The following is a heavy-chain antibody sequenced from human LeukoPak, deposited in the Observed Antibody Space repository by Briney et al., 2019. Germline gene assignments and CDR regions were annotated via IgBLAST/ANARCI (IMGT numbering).Heavy chain of an antibody. CDR3: VRDLMRGDAVINNWFDP. CDR1: GFTFSSYS. J-gene: IGHJ5*02. V-gene: IGHV3-48*01. D-gene: IGHD2-21*01. Sequence: GGSLRLSCAASGFTFSSYSMNWVRQAPGKGLEWVSYISSSSSTIYYADSVKGRFTISRDNAKNSLYLQMNSLRAEDTAVYYCVRDLMRGDAVINNWFDPWGQGTLVTVSS. CDR2: ISSSSSTI.